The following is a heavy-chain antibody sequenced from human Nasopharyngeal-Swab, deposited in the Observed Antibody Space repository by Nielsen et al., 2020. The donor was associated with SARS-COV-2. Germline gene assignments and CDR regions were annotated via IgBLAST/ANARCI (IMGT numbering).Heavy chain of an antibody. CDR3: ARRQYGDYYYYYGMDV. CDR2: IKQDGSEK. J-gene: IGHJ6*02. D-gene: IGHD4-17*01. Sequence: GASLKTPFAASGFTFSCYWMSWVRQAPGKGLEWVANIKQDGSEKYYVDSVKGRFTISRDNAKNSLYLQMNSLRAEDTAVYYCARRQYGDYYYYYGMDVWGQGTTVTVSS. CDR1: GFTFSCYW. V-gene: IGHV3-7*03.